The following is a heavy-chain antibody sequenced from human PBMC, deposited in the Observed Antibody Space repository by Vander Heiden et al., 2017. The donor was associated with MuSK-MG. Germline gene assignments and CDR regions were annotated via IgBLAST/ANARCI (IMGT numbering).Heavy chain of an antibody. V-gene: IGHV1-69*01. D-gene: IGHD3-9*01. CDR3: ARDRYYDILTGYYTHYFDY. CDR1: GGTFRSYA. Sequence: QVQLVQSGAEVKKPGSSVNVSCKASGGTFRSYAIRWVRQAPGQGLEWMGGIIPIFGTANYAQKFQGRVTITADESTSTAYMELSSLRSEDTAVYYCARDRYYDILTGYYTHYFDYWGQGTLVTVSS. CDR2: IIPIFGTA. J-gene: IGHJ4*02.